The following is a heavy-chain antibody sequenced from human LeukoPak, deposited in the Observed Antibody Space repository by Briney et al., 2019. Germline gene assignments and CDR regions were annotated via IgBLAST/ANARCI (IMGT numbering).Heavy chain of an antibody. CDR2: ISYDGSNK. CDR3: AKEYDSGGYGANFDY. CDR1: GFTFSSYA. J-gene: IGHJ4*02. Sequence: GGSLRLSCAASGFTFSSYATHWVRQAPGKGLEWVAVISYDGSNKYYADSVKGRFTISRDNSKNTLYLQMNSLRAEDTAVYYCAKEYDSGGYGANFDYWGQGTLVTVSS. D-gene: IGHD3-10*01. V-gene: IGHV3-30-3*01.